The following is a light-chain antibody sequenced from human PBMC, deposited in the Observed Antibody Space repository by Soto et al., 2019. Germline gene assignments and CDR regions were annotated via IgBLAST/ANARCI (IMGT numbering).Light chain of an antibody. CDR3: QQRSNWLIS. Sequence: EIALTQSPATLSLSPGERATLSCRASQSFSGYLAWYQQKPGQAPRLLIYDGSHRAAGIPSRFSGSGSGTDFTLTISGLEPQDFAVYYCQQRSNWLISFGPGTKVDI. J-gene: IGKJ3*01. CDR1: QSFSGY. CDR2: DGS. V-gene: IGKV3-11*01.